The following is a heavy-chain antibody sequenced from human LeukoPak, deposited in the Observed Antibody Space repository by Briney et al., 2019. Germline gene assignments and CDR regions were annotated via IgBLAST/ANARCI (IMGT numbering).Heavy chain of an antibody. J-gene: IGHJ4*02. CDR2: MNPNSGHT. Sequence: GASVKVSCKASVYTFTSYDIIWVRPASGQGLEWMGWMNPNSGHTGYAQKFQGRVTMTRTTSISTAYMELTSLTSEDSAVYYCARSIVGVRKRNDYWGQGTLVTVSS. CDR1: VYTFTSYD. D-gene: IGHD1-26*01. V-gene: IGHV1-8*01. CDR3: ARSIVGVRKRNDY.